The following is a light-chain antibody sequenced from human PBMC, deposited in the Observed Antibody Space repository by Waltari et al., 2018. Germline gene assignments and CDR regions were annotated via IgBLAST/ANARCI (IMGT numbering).Light chain of an antibody. CDR3: CSYAGTYTWL. J-gene: IGLJ3*02. Sequence: QSALTHPRSVSGSPGQSVTISCPGTSSDVGGSNYVSWYQPLPGKAPPVVIYDVSRRPSGVPDRFTGSRSGNTATLTISGLQAEDEADYHCCSYAGTYTWLFGGGTKLTVL. CDR2: DVS. V-gene: IGLV2-11*01. CDR1: SSDVGGSNY.